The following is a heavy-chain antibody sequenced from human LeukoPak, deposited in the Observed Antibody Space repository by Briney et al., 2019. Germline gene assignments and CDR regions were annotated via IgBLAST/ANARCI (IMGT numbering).Heavy chain of an antibody. CDR2: IYYSGST. CDR1: GDSISSHY. Sequence: SETLSLTCSVSGDSISSHYWSWIRQPPGKGLEWIGSIYYSGSTYYNPSLKSRVTISVDTSKNQFSLKLSSVTAADTAVYYCARTRLRFLEWLPDPDYYYYMDVWGKGTTVTVSS. J-gene: IGHJ6*03. CDR3: ARTRLRFLEWLPDPDYYYYMDV. D-gene: IGHD3-3*01. V-gene: IGHV4-59*11.